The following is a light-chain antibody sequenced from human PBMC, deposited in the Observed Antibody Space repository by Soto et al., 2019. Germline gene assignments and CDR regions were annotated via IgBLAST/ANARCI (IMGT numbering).Light chain of an antibody. J-gene: IGKJ1*01. CDR3: QQYESSSWT. Sequence: VLSQFPHTVSLSSGDSATISCRPGKRSISNYLAWYQQKPGQAPRLLIHGASSWESGIPARFSGSGSGTEFTLTIGRLQTDDFAAYYCQQYESSSWTFGQGTKVDIK. CDR1: KRSISNY. CDR2: GAS. V-gene: IGKV3-20*01.